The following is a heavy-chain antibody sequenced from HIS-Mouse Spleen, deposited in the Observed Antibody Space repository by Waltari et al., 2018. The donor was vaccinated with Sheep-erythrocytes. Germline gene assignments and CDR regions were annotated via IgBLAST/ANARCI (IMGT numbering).Heavy chain of an antibody. V-gene: IGHV3-23*01. CDR2: ISGSGGST. CDR3: AKRRTGDGGRDY. CDR1: GFTFSSYA. J-gene: IGHJ4*02. D-gene: IGHD7-27*01. Sequence: EVQLLESGGGLVQPGGSLRLSCAASGFTFSSYAMSWVRQAPGKGVEWVSAISGSGGSTYCADAVKGQLTISGGNSKKTLYLQMNSLRAEDTAVYYCAKRRTGDGGRDYWGQGTLVTVSS.